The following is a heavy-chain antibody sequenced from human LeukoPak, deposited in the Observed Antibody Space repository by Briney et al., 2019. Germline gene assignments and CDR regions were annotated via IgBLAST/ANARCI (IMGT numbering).Heavy chain of an antibody. Sequence: GGSLRLSCAAPGFAFSTYWMHWVRQAPGTGLVWVSRINGDGSSTSYADFVKGRFTISRDNAKNTLYLQMNSLRAEETAIYYCARDKGYSIDQWGQGTLATVSS. D-gene: IGHD5-18*01. CDR2: INGDGSST. CDR1: GFAFSTYW. J-gene: IGHJ5*02. V-gene: IGHV3-74*01. CDR3: ARDKGYSIDQ.